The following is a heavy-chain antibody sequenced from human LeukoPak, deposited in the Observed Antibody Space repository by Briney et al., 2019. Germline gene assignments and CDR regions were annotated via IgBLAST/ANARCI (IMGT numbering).Heavy chain of an antibody. CDR1: GYTFSKYF. V-gene: IGHV7-4-1*02. CDR3: ARGTPTPGVGF. Sequence: GASVKVSCKASGYTFSKYFINWVRQAPGQGLEWMGNIDAKTGNAMYAQGFTGHFVFSLDTSVSTAFLQINNLKTEDTAFYYCARGTPTPGVGFWGQGTPVSVSS. CDR2: IDAKTGNA. J-gene: IGHJ4*02. D-gene: IGHD1-1*01.